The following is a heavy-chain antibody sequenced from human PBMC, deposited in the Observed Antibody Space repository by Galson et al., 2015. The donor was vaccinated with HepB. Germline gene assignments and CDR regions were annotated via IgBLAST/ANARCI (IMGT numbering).Heavy chain of an antibody. CDR2: MNPNSGNT. V-gene: IGHV1-8*01. CDR1: RFTFSTYS. CDR3: ARIWNFWSGYYALGY. D-gene: IGHD3-3*01. J-gene: IGHJ4*02. Sequence: SVKVSCKVSRFTFSTYSITWVRQAPGQGLEWMGWMNPNSGNTGYAQKFQDRVTMTRNTSINTAYMELSSLISEDTAVYYCARIWNFWSGYYALGYWGQGMLGTVSS.